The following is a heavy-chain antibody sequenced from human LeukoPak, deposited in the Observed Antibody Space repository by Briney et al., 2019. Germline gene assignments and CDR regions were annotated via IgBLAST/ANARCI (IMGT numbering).Heavy chain of an antibody. D-gene: IGHD3-22*01. J-gene: IGHJ6*02. CDR3: AREVLGHYDSSGSYYYYGMDV. V-gene: IGHV4-31*03. CDR2: IYYSGST. Sequence: SQTLSLTCTVSGGSISSGGYYWSWIRQHPGKGLEWIGYIYYSGSTYYNPSLKSRVTISVDTSKNQFSLKLSSVTAADTAVYYCAREVLGHYDSSGSYYYYGMDVWGQGTTVTVSS. CDR1: GGSISSGGYY.